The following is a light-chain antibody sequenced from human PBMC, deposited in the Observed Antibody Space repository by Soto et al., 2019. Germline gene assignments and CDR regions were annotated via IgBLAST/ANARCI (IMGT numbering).Light chain of an antibody. CDR1: SSDVGGYNF. CDR3: RSYTTSSTVV. CDR2: EVT. J-gene: IGLJ1*01. Sequence: QSLLAQPASVFGSPGQSIPISCTGTSSDVGGYNFVTWYQQLPGKAPKLMIYEVTSRPSGVSNRFSGSTSGNTASLTISGLQPEDEAEYYCRSYTTSSTVVFGTGTKVTVL. V-gene: IGLV2-14*03.